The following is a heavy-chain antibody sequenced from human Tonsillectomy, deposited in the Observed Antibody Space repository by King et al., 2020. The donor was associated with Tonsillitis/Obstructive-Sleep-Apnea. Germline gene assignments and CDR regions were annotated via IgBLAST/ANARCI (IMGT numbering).Heavy chain of an antibody. CDR3: AREALDAFDI. J-gene: IGHJ3*02. V-gene: IGHV4-59*01. CDR2: IDYSGST. Sequence: QLQESGPGLVKPSETLSLTCTVSGGSISGYYWSWIRQPPGKGLEWIGYIDYSGSTNYNPSLKSRVTISVDTSKNLFSLKLSSVTAADTAVYYCAREALDAFDIWGQGTMVTVSS. CDR1: GGSISGYY.